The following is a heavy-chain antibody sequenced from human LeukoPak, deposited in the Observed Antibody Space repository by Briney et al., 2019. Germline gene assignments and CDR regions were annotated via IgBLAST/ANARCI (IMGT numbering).Heavy chain of an antibody. J-gene: IGHJ3*02. V-gene: IGHV4-59*01. CDR2: IYYSGST. CDR3: ASGLTGTTYAFDI. Sequence: PSETLSLTCTVSGGSISSYYWSWIRQPPGKGLEWIGFIYYSGSTNNNPSLKSRVTISVDTSKSQFSLKLSSVTAADTAVYYCASGLTGTTYAFDIWGQGTMVTVSS. D-gene: IGHD1-20*01. CDR1: GGSISSYY.